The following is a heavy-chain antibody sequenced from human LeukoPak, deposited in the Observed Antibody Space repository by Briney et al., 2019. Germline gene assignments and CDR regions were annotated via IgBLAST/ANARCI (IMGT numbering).Heavy chain of an antibody. V-gene: IGHV4-39*07. CDR2: IYYSGST. Sequence: PSETLSLTCTVSGGSISSSSYYWGWIRQPPGKGLEWIGSIYYSGSTYDNPSLKSRVTISVDTSKNQFSLKLSSVTAADTAVYYCARSLNTYYDILTGYYPFDYWGQGTLVTVSS. CDR1: GGSISSSSYY. CDR3: ARSLNTYYDILTGYYPFDY. D-gene: IGHD3-9*01. J-gene: IGHJ4*02.